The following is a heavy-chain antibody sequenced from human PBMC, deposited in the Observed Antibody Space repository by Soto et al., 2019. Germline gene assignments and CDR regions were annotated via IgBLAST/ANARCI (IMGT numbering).Heavy chain of an antibody. CDR2: INPSGGST. CDR3: ARAFESSGGSCEASSYYYGMDV. J-gene: IGHJ6*02. CDR1: GYTFTSYY. D-gene: IGHD2-15*01. Sequence: ASVKVSCKASGYTFTSYYMHWVRQAPGQGLEWMGIINPSGGSTSSAQKFQGRVTMTRDTSTSTVYMELSSLRSEDTAVYYCARAFESSGGSCEASSYYYGMDVWGQGTTVTVSS. V-gene: IGHV1-46*01.